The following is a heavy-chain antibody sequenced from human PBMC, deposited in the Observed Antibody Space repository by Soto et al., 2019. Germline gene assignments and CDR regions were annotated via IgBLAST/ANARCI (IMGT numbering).Heavy chain of an antibody. CDR1: GFTFSSYG. V-gene: IGHV3-30*18. CDR3: AKDSQDSSGYYPVVS. D-gene: IGHD3-22*01. CDR2: ISYDGSNK. J-gene: IGHJ5*02. Sequence: PGGSLRLSCAASGFTFSSYGMHWVRQDPGKGLEWVAVISYDGSNKYYADSVKGRFTISRDNSKNTLYLQMNSLRAEDTAVYYCAKDSQDSSGYYPVVSWGQGTLVTVSS.